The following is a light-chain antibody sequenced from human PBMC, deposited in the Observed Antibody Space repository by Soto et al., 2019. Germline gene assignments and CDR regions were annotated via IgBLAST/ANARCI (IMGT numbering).Light chain of an antibody. V-gene: IGLV2-14*01. Sequence: QSVLTQPASVSGSPGQSITISCTGTSSDVGGYNYVSWYQQHPGKAPKLMIYEVSNRPSGVSNRFSGSKSGNTASLTISGLQAEDEADYYGSSYTSSSRNVFGTGTKVTVL. CDR3: SSYTSSSRNV. CDR2: EVS. CDR1: SSDVGGYNY. J-gene: IGLJ1*01.